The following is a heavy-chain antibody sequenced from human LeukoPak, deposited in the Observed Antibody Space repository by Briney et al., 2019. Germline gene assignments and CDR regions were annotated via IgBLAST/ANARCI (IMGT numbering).Heavy chain of an antibody. CDR2: ISAYNGNT. CDR1: GYTFTSYG. D-gene: IGHD3-10*01. V-gene: IGHV1-18*01. CDR3: ARDTAMVRGFYFDY. Sequence: ASVKVSCKASGYTFTSYGISWVRQAPGQGLEWMGWISAYNGNTNYVQKLQGSVTMTTDTSTSTAYMELRSLRSDDTAVYYCARDTAMVRGFYFDYWGQGTLVTVSS. J-gene: IGHJ4*02.